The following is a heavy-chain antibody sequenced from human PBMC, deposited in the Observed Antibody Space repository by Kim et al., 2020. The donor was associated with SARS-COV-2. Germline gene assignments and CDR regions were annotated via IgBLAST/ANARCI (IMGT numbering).Heavy chain of an antibody. V-gene: IGHV1-46*01. CDR2: T. CDR3: ARCMATVTTADF. Sequence: TTDAQKFQGRLTMTTDTSSSTVYMELSSLRSEDTAVYYCARCMATVTTADFWGQGTLVTVSS. D-gene: IGHD4-17*01. J-gene: IGHJ4*02.